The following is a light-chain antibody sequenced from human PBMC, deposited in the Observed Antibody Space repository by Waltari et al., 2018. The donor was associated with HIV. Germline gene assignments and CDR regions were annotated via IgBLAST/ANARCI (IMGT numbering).Light chain of an antibody. Sequence: QSALTQPASVSGSPGQSITISCTGTSSDVGGYNYVSWYQQYPDKAPKLMIYDVNNRPAGGSNRFSGSKSGNTASLTISGLQAEDEADYYCCSYANSSTYVVFGGGTKLTVL. CDR1: SSDVGGYNY. CDR3: CSYANSSTYVV. CDR2: DVN. J-gene: IGLJ2*01. V-gene: IGLV2-14*01.